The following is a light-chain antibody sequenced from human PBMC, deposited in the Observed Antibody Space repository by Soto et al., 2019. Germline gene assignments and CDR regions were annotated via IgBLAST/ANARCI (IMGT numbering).Light chain of an antibody. Sequence: DIQMTQYPSSLSASVGDRVTITCRASQTVSTYVNWYHQKPGKAPELLIYASSSLQIGVSSKFSGSGAGTAFTLTISSRLPEDSGTYCCQQSFTARWTFGQGTKGYIK. CDR2: ASS. V-gene: IGKV1-39*01. CDR1: QTVSTY. CDR3: QQSFTARWT. J-gene: IGKJ1*01.